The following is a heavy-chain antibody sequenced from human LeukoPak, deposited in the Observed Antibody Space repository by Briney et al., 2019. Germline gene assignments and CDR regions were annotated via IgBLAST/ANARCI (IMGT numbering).Heavy chain of an antibody. V-gene: IGHV5-51*01. J-gene: IGHJ3*02. Sequence: GESLKISCKGSGYRFTSYWIGWVRQMPGKGLEWMGIIYPGDSGTRYSPSFQGQVTISADKSISTAYLQWSSLKASDTAMYYCARSFYGGNFFDAFDIWGQGTMVTVSS. CDR3: ARSFYGGNFFDAFDI. CDR2: IYPGDSGT. D-gene: IGHD4-23*01. CDR1: GYRFTSYW.